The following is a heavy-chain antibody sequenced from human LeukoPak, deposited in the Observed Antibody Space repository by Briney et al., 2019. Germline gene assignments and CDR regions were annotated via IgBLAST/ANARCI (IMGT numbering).Heavy chain of an antibody. Sequence: GGSLRLSCAASGFTFSSYSMNWVRQAPGKGLEWVSSISSSSSYIYYADSVKGRFTISRDNAENSLYLQMNSLRAEDTAVYYCATDPPWSADAFDIWGQGKMVIVSS. J-gene: IGHJ3*02. CDR3: ATDPPWSADAFDI. D-gene: IGHD2-8*02. CDR1: GFTFSSYS. CDR2: ISSSSSYI. V-gene: IGHV3-21*01.